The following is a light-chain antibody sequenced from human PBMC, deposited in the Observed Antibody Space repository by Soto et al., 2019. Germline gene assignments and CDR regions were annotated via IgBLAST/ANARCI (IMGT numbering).Light chain of an antibody. J-gene: IGKJ2*02. CDR3: QQYYSNPCT. Sequence: DIVMTQSPDSLAVSLGERATINCKSSQSVLYSSNNKNYLAWYQQKPGQSPKLLTYWASTRESGVPDRFSGSGSGTDFTLTISSLQAEDVAVYYCQQYYSNPCTFGRGTKLEIK. V-gene: IGKV4-1*01. CDR1: QSVLYSSNNKNY. CDR2: WAS.